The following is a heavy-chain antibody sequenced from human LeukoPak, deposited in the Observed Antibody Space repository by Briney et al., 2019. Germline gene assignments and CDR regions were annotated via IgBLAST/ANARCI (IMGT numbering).Heavy chain of an antibody. CDR2: INTDGSST. CDR3: ARDPYGGEMATTTARGMDV. CDR1: GFTFSSYW. D-gene: IGHD5-24*01. Sequence: GGSLRLSCAASGFTFSSYWMHWVRQAPGKGLVWVSRINTDGSSTSYADSVKGRFTISRDNAKNTLYLQMNSLRAEDTAVYYCARDPYGGEMATTTARGMDVWGQGTTVTVSS. J-gene: IGHJ6*02. V-gene: IGHV3-74*01.